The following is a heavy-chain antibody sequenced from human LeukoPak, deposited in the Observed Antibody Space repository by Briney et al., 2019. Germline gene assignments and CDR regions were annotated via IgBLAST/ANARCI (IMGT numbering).Heavy chain of an antibody. Sequence: GASVKVSCKASGYTFTGYYMHWVRQAPGQGLEWMGWINPNSGGTNYAQKFQGRVTMTRDTSISTAYMELSRLRSDDTAVYYCARDVGAGYCSGGSCYSNWFDPWGQGTLVTVSS. J-gene: IGHJ5*02. V-gene: IGHV1-2*02. D-gene: IGHD2-15*01. CDR1: GYTFTGYY. CDR3: ARDVGAGYCSGGSCYSNWFDP. CDR2: INPNSGGT.